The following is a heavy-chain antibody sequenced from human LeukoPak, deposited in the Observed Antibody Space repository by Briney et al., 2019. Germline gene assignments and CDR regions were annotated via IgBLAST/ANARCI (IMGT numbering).Heavy chain of an antibody. D-gene: IGHD1-26*01. CDR1: RFTFSSYG. J-gene: IGHJ4*02. Sequence: GRSLRLSCAASRFTFSSYGMHWVRQAPGKGLEWVAAIWYDGSNKYYADSVKGRFTISRANSKNTLYLQMNSLRAEDTAVYYCARDTDATFDYWGQGTLVTVSS. CDR2: IWYDGSNK. CDR3: ARDTDATFDY. V-gene: IGHV3-33*01.